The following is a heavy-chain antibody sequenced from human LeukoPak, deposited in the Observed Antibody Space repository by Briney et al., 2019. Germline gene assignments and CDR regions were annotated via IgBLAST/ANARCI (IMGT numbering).Heavy chain of an antibody. Sequence: PGGSLRLSCAASGFTFSSYEVNWVRQAPGKGLVWVSRINSDGNYTTYADSVKGRFTISRDNAKNTLSLQMNSLRAEDTAVYYCAREYSSGWTSDYWGQGTLVTVSS. D-gene: IGHD6-19*01. V-gene: IGHV3-74*01. CDR3: AREYSSGWTSDY. J-gene: IGHJ4*02. CDR2: INSDGNYT. CDR1: GFTFSSYE.